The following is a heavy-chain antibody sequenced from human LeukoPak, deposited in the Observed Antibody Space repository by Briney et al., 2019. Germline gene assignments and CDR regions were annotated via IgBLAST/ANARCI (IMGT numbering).Heavy chain of an antibody. J-gene: IGHJ4*02. CDR3: ARYPYCSGGSCFYYFDY. CDR2: ISWNSGSI. V-gene: IGHV3-9*01. CDR1: GFTFDDYA. Sequence: GRSLRLSCAASGFTFDDYAMHWVRQAPGKGLEWVSGISWNSGSIGYADSVKGRFTISRDNAKNSLYLQMNSLRAEDTVVYYCARYPYCSGGSCFYYFDYWGQGTLVTVSS. D-gene: IGHD2-15*01.